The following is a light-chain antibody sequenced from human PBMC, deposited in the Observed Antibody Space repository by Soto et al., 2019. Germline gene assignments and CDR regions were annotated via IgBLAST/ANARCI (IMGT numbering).Light chain of an antibody. Sequence: EIVLTQSPATLSKSPGERGTLSCRASQSVSSYLAWYQQKPGQAPRLLIYDASNRATGIPARFSGSGSGTDFTLTISSLEPEDFTVYYCQQRSNWLTFGGGTKVEIK. CDR2: DAS. CDR3: QQRSNWLT. J-gene: IGKJ4*01. CDR1: QSVSSY. V-gene: IGKV3-11*01.